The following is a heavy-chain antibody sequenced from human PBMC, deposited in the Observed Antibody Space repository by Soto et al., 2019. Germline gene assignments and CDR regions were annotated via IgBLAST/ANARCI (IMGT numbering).Heavy chain of an antibody. D-gene: IGHD6-13*01. Sequence: ASVKVSCKASGGTFSSYAISWVRQAPGQGLEWMGGIIPIFGTANYAQKFQGRVTITADKSTSTAYMELRSLEASDTATYFCARQGFSKHYFYAADVWGQGTTVTVSS. CDR1: GGTFSSYA. V-gene: IGHV1-69*06. CDR3: ARQGFSKHYFYAADV. CDR2: IIPIFGTA. J-gene: IGHJ6*02.